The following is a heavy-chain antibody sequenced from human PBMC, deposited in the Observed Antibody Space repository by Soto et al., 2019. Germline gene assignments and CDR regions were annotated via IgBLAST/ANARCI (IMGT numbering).Heavy chain of an antibody. D-gene: IGHD6-19*01. CDR2: IYYSGST. Sequence: QVQLQESGPGLVKPSQTLSRTCTVSGGSISSGGYYWSWIRQHPGKGLEWIGYIYYSGSTYYNPSLKSRVTISVDTSKNQFSLKLSSVTAADTAVYYCAREQPGIAVAGGFDYWGQGTLVTVSS. J-gene: IGHJ4*02. CDR3: AREQPGIAVAGGFDY. CDR1: GGSISSGGYY. V-gene: IGHV4-31*03.